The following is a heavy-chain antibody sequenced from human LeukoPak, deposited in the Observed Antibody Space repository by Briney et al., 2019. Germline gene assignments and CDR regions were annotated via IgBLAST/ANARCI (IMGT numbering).Heavy chain of an antibody. CDR1: EFIFSNYN. CDR3: ARDLLLYFGEVTMAFDY. J-gene: IGHJ4*02. Sequence: GGSLRLSCAASEFIFSNYNMNWVRQAPGKGLEWISYISSRTSTIYYADSVKGRFTISRDNAKNSLYLQINSLRAEDTAVYYCARDLLLYFGEVTMAFDYWGLGTLVTVSS. CDR2: ISSRTSTI. D-gene: IGHD3-10*01. V-gene: IGHV3-48*01.